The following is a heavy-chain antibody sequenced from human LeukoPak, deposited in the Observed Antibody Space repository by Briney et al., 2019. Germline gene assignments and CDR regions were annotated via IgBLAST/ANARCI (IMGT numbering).Heavy chain of an antibody. CDR3: ARGGIAAAGTDY. CDR2: IIPILGIA. CDR1: GFTFSSYA. V-gene: IGHV1-69*04. Sequence: GGSLRLSCAASGFTFSSYAISWVRQAPGQGLEWMGRIIPILGIANYAQKFQGRVTITADKSTSTAYMELSSLRSEDTAVYYCARGGIAAAGTDYWGQGTLVTVSS. J-gene: IGHJ4*02. D-gene: IGHD6-13*01.